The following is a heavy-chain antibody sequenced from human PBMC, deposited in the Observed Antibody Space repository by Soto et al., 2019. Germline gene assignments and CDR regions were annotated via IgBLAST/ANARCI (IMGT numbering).Heavy chain of an antibody. J-gene: IGHJ4*02. V-gene: IGHV4-4*07. CDR3: ARDRQGTSWYLDY. D-gene: IGHD6-13*01. Sequence: SETLSLTCSVSGGSISNYYWSWIRQPAGRELEWIGRIYTTGSSNYNPSLKSRVTMSIDTSKNQFSLRLRSVTAADTAIYYCARDRQGTSWYLDYWGQGSQVTVSS. CDR1: GGSISNYY. CDR2: IYTTGSS.